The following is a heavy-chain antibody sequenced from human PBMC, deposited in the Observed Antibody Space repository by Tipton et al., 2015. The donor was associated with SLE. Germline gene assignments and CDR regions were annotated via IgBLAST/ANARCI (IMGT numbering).Heavy chain of an antibody. V-gene: IGHV3-30*04. CDR2: TSYDATTE. CDR1: GFSFISSA. CDR3: ARPYSASWFRGYFDY. J-gene: IGHJ4*02. Sequence: SLRLSCAASGFSFISSAMHWVRQAPGKGLEWVAVTSYDATTEYYADSVKGRFTISRDNSKSTLYLQMNSLRAEDTAVYYCARPYSASWFRGYFDYWCQGTLVTVSS. D-gene: IGHD6-13*01.